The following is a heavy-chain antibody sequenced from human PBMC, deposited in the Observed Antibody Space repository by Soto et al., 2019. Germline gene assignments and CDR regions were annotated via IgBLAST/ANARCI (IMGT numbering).Heavy chain of an antibody. J-gene: IGHJ6*02. Sequence: PSETLSLTCAVSGYSISSGYYWGWIRQPPGKGLEWIGSIYHSGSTYYNPSLKSRVTISVDTSKSQFSLKLSSVTAADTAVYYCAREIQYCSSTSCYGVSGMDVWGQGTTVTVSS. CDR2: IYHSGST. CDR3: AREIQYCSSTSCYGVSGMDV. CDR1: GYSISSGYY. V-gene: IGHV4-38-2*02. D-gene: IGHD2-2*01.